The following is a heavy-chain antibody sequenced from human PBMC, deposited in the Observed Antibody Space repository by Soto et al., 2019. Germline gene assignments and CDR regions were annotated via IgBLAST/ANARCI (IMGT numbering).Heavy chain of an antibody. CDR2: IIPIFGPA. Sequence: QVQLVQSGAEVKKPGSSVKVSCKASGGTFSSYAISWVRQAPGQGLEWMGGIIPIFGPANYAQKFQGRVTITADESTSTAYMELSSLRSEDTAVYYCARRDRYCRGGSCYSGADWFDPWGQGTLVTVSS. CDR1: GGTFSSYA. CDR3: ARRDRYCRGGSCYSGADWFDP. V-gene: IGHV1-69*01. D-gene: IGHD2-15*01. J-gene: IGHJ5*02.